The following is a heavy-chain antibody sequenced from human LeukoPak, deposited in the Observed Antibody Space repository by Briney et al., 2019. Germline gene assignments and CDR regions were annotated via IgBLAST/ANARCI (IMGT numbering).Heavy chain of an antibody. CDR3: ARGVPAGL. Sequence: PSQTLSLTCTVSGGSISSGSYYWSWIRQPAGKGLEWIGRIYTSGSTNYNPSLKSRVTISVDTSKNQFSLKLSSVTAADTAVYYCARGVPAGLWGQGTLVTVSS. CDR2: IYTSGST. J-gene: IGHJ4*02. V-gene: IGHV4-61*02. CDR1: GGSISSGSYY. D-gene: IGHD6-25*01.